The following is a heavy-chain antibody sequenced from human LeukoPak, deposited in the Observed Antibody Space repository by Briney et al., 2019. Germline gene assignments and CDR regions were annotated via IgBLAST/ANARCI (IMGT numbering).Heavy chain of an antibody. CDR2: IYHSEST. D-gene: IGHD2-15*01. Sequence: SETLSLTCTVSGGSISSGGYYWSWIRQPPGKGLEWIGYIYHSESTYYNPSLKSRVTISVDRSKNQFSLKLSSVTAADTAVYYCARARYCSGGSCYSYAFDIWGQGTMVTVSS. V-gene: IGHV4-30-2*01. J-gene: IGHJ3*02. CDR3: ARARYCSGGSCYSYAFDI. CDR1: GGSISSGGYY.